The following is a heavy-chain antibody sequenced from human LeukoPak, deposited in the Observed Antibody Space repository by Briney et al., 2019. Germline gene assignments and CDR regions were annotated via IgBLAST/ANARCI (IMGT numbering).Heavy chain of an antibody. CDR2: FVAILGVS. CDR3: ARVSPCVDADAFDS. V-gene: IGHV1-69*04. Sequence: SVKVSFKASGDTFSNFAISWVRQAPGQGLEWVGRFVAILGVSNYAQKFQGRVTITADKSTNTAYMELSSLRSDDTAVYYCARVSPCVDADAFDSWGQGTMVTVSS. J-gene: IGHJ3*02. CDR1: GDTFSNFA.